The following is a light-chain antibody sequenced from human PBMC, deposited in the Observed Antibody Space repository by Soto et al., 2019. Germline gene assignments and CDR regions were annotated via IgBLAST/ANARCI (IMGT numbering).Light chain of an antibody. CDR2: DVS. J-gene: IGLJ1*01. CDR1: SSDVGGYNY. Sequence: QSALTQPASVSGSPGQSITISCTGTSSDVGGYNYVSWYQQHPGKAPKLMNYDVSNRPSGVSNRFSGSKSGNTASLTISGLQAEDEADYYCSSYTSSSTLLYVIGTGTKLTVL. V-gene: IGLV2-14*01. CDR3: SSYTSSSTLLYV.